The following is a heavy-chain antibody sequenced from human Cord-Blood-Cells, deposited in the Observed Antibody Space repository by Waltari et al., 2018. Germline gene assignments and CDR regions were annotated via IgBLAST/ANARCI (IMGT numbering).Heavy chain of an antibody. J-gene: IGHJ4*02. Sequence: QVHLVQSGAEVKKPGSSVKVFCKASGGTLSSYAISWVRQATGQGLEWIGGIIPIFGTANYAQKFQGRVTITADESTSTAYMALSSLRSEDTAVYYCARGDVGYCSSTSCYDYWGQGTLVTVSS. CDR2: IIPIFGTA. V-gene: IGHV1-69*01. D-gene: IGHD2-2*01. CDR1: GGTLSSYA. CDR3: ARGDVGYCSSTSCYDY.